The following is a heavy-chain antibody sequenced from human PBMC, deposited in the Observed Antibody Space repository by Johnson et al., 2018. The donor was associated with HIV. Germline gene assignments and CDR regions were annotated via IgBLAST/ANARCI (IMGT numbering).Heavy chain of an antibody. CDR2: ISWDGGST. V-gene: IGHV3-43*01. CDR3: AKDMGRYSGSYGNYDAFDI. J-gene: IGHJ3*02. Sequence: QLVESGGVVVQPGGSLRLSCAASGFTFDDYTMHWVRQAPGKGLEWVSLISWDGGSTYYADSVKGRFTISSDNSKNSLYLQMNSLRTEDTALYYCAKDMGRYSGSYGNYDAFDIWGQGTMVTVSS. CDR1: GFTFDDYT. D-gene: IGHD1-26*01.